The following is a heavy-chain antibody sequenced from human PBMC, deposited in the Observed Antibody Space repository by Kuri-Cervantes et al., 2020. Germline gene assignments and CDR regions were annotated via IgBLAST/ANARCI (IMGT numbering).Heavy chain of an antibody. CDR3: ARGPIVGTTRGGYYGLDV. CDR1: GFAFSSYW. Sequence: GGSLRLSCAASGFAFSSYWMNWVRQGPGKGLVWVSRINSDGSSITYADSVKGRFTISRDNAKNTLYLQMNSLRAEDTAVYYCARGPIVGTTRGGYYGLDVWGQGTTVTVSS. J-gene: IGHJ6*02. CDR2: INSDGSSI. D-gene: IGHD1-26*01. V-gene: IGHV3-74*01.